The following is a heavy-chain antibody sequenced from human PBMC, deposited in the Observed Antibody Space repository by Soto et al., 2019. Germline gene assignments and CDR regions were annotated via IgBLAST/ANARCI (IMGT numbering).Heavy chain of an antibody. J-gene: IGHJ5*02. Sequence: QVQLVQSGAEVKKPGASVKVSCKASGYTFTSYGISWVRQAPGQGLEWMGWISAYNGNTNYAQKLQGRVTMTTDTSTSTAYMELRRLSSDDRAVYCCARGPNPYSWCDPWGQGSLVTVSS. CDR1: GYTFTSYG. CDR3: ARGPNPYSWCDP. CDR2: ISAYNGNT. V-gene: IGHV1-18*01.